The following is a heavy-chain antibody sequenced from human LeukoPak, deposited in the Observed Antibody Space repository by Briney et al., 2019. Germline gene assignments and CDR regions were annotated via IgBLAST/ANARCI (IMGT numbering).Heavy chain of an antibody. CDR1: SGSISSSSYY. D-gene: IGHD2-21*01. CDR2: IYYSGST. V-gene: IGHV4-39*07. CDR3: ARDKGTMWPDAFDI. Sequence: SETLSLTCTVSSGSISSSSYYWGWIRQPPGKGLEWIGSIYYSGSTYYNPSLKSRVTISVDTSKNQFSLKLSSVTAADTAVYYCARDKGTMWPDAFDIWGQGTMVTVSS. J-gene: IGHJ3*02.